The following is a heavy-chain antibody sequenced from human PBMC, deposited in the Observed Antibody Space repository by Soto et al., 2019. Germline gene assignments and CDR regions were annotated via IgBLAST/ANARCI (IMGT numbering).Heavy chain of an antibody. Sequence: EVQLVESGGGLVQPGGSLRLSRAGSGFTFNSHEMTWVRQAPGKGLEWISSISSSGGSIYYADSVKGRFTVSRDNAKNSLYLQMNSLRAEDTAVYYCARSWGLYCSSSRCYSPWFDPWGRGTLVTVSS. J-gene: IGHJ5*02. D-gene: IGHD2-2*02. V-gene: IGHV3-48*03. CDR1: GFTFNSHE. CDR3: ARSWGLYCSSSRCYSPWFDP. CDR2: ISSSGGSI.